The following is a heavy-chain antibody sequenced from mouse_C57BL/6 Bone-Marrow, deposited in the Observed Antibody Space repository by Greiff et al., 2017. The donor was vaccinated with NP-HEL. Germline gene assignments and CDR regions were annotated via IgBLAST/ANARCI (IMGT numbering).Heavy chain of an antibody. Sequence: EVKLQQSGPELVKPGASVKISCKASGYSFTGYYMNWVKQSPEKSLEWIGEINPSTGGTTYNQKFKAKATLTVDKSSSTAYMQLKSLTSEDSAVYYCARSEGDAMDYWGQGTSVTVSS. CDR1: GYSFTGYY. CDR2: INPSTGGT. CDR3: ARSEGDAMDY. V-gene: IGHV1-42*01. J-gene: IGHJ4*01.